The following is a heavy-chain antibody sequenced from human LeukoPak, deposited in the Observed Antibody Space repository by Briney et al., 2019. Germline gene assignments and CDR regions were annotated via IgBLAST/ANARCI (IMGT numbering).Heavy chain of an antibody. CDR3: ATTDDYGDYAFDY. CDR1: GGSISSYY. J-gene: IGHJ4*02. V-gene: IGHV4-59*01. D-gene: IGHD4-17*01. Sequence: SETLSLTCTVSGGSISSYYWSWIRQPPGKGLEWIGYIYYSGSTNYNPSLKSRVTISVDTSKNQFSLELSSVTAADTAVHYCATTDDYGDYAFDYWGQGTLVTVSS. CDR2: IYYSGST.